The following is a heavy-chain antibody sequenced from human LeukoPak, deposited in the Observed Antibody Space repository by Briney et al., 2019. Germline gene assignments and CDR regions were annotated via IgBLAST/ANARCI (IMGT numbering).Heavy chain of an antibody. CDR2: INSDGSST. V-gene: IGHV3-74*01. Sequence: PGWALTLSCAASGFTFSSYWMHWVRQDPGEGLVVVSRINSDGSSTSYADSVKDRFTSSRDNAKNTLYLQINSLRAEDTAVYYCAREVQGLRGYSGYGLGDYFDYWGQGTLVTVSS. J-gene: IGHJ4*02. CDR3: AREVQGLRGYSGYGLGDYFDY. D-gene: IGHD5-12*01. CDR1: GFTFSSYW.